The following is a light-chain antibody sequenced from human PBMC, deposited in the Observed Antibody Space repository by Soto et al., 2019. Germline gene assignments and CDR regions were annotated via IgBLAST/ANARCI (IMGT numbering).Light chain of an antibody. Sequence: DIQMTQSPSSLSASVGDRVTITCQASQGISNYLNWYQQKPGKAPKPLIYDASNLETGVPSRFSGSGSGTDFTFTISSLQPEDTATYYCQQYENLPITFGQGTRLDIK. CDR1: QGISNY. CDR2: DAS. V-gene: IGKV1-33*01. J-gene: IGKJ5*01. CDR3: QQYENLPIT.